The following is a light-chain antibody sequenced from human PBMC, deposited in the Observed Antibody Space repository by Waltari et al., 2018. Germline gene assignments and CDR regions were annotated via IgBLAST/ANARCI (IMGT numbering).Light chain of an antibody. CDR3: QQYNSYPFT. Sequence: DIQMTQSPSSLSASVGDRVPITCRVSQGIRNNLAWFQQKPGKAPKSLIFDASSLQSGVPSKFSGSGSGTDFTLTINNLQPEDFATYHCQQYNSYPFTFGGGTKVEIK. J-gene: IGKJ4*01. V-gene: IGKV1-16*02. CDR2: DAS. CDR1: QGIRNN.